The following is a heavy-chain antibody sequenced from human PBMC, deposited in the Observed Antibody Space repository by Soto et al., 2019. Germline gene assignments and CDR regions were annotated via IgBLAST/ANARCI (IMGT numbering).Heavy chain of an antibody. CDR2: ISGSGGST. J-gene: IGHJ4*02. V-gene: IGHV3-23*01. CDR3: AAEDSGGCCPLGY. CDR1: GFNFSSYA. Sequence: EVQLLESGGGLVQPGGSLRLSCAASGFNFSSYAMSWVRQAPGKGLEWVSAISGSGGSTYYADSVKGRFTISRDNSKNTLYLQMNSLRAEDTAVYYCAAEDSGGCCPLGYWGQVTLVTVSS. D-gene: IGHD2-15*01.